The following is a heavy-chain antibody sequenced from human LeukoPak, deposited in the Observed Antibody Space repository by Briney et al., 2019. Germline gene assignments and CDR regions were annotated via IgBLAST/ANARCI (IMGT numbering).Heavy chain of an antibody. CDR3: AKDRSSTSRKEYYFDY. D-gene: IGHD2-2*01. J-gene: IGHJ4*02. V-gene: IGHV3-23*01. Sequence: GGSLRLSCAASRFTFSSYAMSWVRQAPGKGLEWVSAISGSGGSTYYADSVKGRFTISRDNSKNTLYLQMNSLRAEDTAVYYCAKDRSSTSRKEYYFDYWGQGTLVTVSS. CDR1: RFTFSSYA. CDR2: ISGSGGST.